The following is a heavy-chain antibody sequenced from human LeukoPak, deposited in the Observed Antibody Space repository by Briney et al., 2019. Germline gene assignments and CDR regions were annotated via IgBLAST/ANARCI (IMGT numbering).Heavy chain of an antibody. V-gene: IGHV3-49*04. CDR1: GFTFSDYY. Sequence: GALRLSCAASGFTFSDYYMTWVRQAPGKGLEWVGFIRSKIYGGTPEYAASVKGRFTISRDDSKGVAYLQMNSPKTEDTAVYYCTRDQTPYYWGQGTLVTVSS. CDR3: TRDQTPYY. J-gene: IGHJ4*02. CDR2: IRSKIYGGTP.